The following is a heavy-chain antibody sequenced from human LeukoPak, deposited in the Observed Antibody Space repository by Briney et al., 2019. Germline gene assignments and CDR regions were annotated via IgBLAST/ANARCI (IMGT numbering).Heavy chain of an antibody. CDR2: INHSGST. Sequence: ASETLSLTCAVYGGSFSGYYWSWIRQPPGKGLEWIGEINHSGSTNYNPSLKSRVTISVDTSKNQFSLKLSSVTAADTAVYYCARGGFLEWLYWFDPWGQGTLVTVSS. V-gene: IGHV4-34*01. CDR3: ARGGFLEWLYWFDP. J-gene: IGHJ5*02. CDR1: GGSFSGYY. D-gene: IGHD3-3*01.